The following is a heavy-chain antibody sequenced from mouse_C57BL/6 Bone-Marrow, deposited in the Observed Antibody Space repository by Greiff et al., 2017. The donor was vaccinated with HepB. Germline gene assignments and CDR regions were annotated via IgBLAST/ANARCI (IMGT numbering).Heavy chain of an antibody. J-gene: IGHJ2*01. CDR1: GYTFTSYW. V-gene: IGHV1-64*01. D-gene: IGHD2-5*01. CDR2: IHPNSGST. CDR3: ARRATTIVTFDY. Sequence: VQLQQSGAELVKPGASVKLSCKASGYTFTSYWMHWVKQRPGQGLEWIGMIHPNSGSTNYNEKFKSKATLTVDKSSSTAYMQLSSLTSEDSAVYYCARRATTIVTFDYWGQGTTLTVSS.